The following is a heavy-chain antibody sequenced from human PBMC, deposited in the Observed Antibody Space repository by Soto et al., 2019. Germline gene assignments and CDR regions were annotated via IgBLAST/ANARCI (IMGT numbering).Heavy chain of an antibody. CDR3: AREGEQQLLPDYYYYYMDV. V-gene: IGHV1-18*01. CDR1: GYTFTSDG. J-gene: IGHJ6*03. CDR2: ISAYNGNT. Sequence: ASVRGSCKASGYTFTSDGFSWVRQAPGQGLEWMGWISAYNGNTNYAQKLQGRVTMTTDTSTSTAYMELRSLRSDDTAVYYCAREGEQQLLPDYYYYYMDVRGKGTTVTVSS. D-gene: IGHD6-13*01.